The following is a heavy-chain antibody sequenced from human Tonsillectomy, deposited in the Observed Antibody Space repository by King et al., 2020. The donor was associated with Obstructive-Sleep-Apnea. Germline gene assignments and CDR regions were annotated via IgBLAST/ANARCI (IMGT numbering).Heavy chain of an antibody. CDR1: GGSISSYY. CDR2: IYYSGST. V-gene: IGHV4-59*01. Sequence: QLQESGPGLVKPSETLSLTCTVSGGSISSYYWSWIRQPPGKGLEWIGYIYYSGSTNYNPSLKSRVTISVDTSKNQFSLKLSSVPAADTAVYYCARSIWFWELISGTFDYWGQGTLVTVSS. J-gene: IGHJ4*02. D-gene: IGHD3-10*01. CDR3: ARSIWFWELISGTFDY.